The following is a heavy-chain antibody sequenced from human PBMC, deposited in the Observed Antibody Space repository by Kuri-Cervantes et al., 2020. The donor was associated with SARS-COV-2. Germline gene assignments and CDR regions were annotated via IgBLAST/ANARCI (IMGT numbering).Heavy chain of an antibody. J-gene: IGHJ6*03. Sequence: GESLKISCAASGSSFSDYGMSWVRQAPGKGLDWVSTISGSSGSTYYADSVKGRFTISSDNSKNTLYLHMILLRVEDTAVYYCARDGAARRLYRDVWGKGTTVTVSS. CDR1: GSSFSDYG. CDR3: ARDGAARRLYRDV. D-gene: IGHD6-6*01. V-gene: IGHV3-23*01. CDR2: ISGSSGST.